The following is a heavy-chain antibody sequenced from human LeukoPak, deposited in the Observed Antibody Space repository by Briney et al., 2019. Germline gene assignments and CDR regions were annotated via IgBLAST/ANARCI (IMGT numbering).Heavy chain of an antibody. J-gene: IGHJ4*02. V-gene: IGHV3-23*01. CDR2: ISNDGGGT. CDR1: GFIFNNYG. D-gene: IGHD3-22*01. CDR3: AKGSSGYFFDL. Sequence: GGSLRLSWAASGFIFNNYGLVWVRQAPGKGLEWVSAISNDGGGTTYADFVKGRFSVSRDNSKNTLFLQMNSLRAEDTALYYCAKGSSGYFFDLWGQGTLVTVSS.